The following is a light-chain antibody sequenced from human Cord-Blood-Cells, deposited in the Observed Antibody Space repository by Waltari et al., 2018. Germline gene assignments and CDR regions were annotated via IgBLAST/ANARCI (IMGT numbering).Light chain of an antibody. J-gene: IGLJ1*01. CDR3: SSYTSSSTYV. CDR2: DFS. Sequence: QSALTQPASVSGSPGQSTTISCPGTSSDVGGYTYVSWYQQHPGKAPKLMIYDFSKRPSGVSNRFSGSKSGNTASLTISGLQAEDEADYYCSSYTSSSTYVFGTGTKVTVL. V-gene: IGLV2-14*01. CDR1: SSDVGGYTY.